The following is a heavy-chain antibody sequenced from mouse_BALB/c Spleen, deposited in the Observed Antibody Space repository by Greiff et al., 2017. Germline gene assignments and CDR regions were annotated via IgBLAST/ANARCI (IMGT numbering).Heavy chain of an antibody. V-gene: IGHV5-6-4*01. CDR2: ISSGGSYT. D-gene: IGHD2-1*01. J-gene: IGHJ4*01. CDR3: TRDIYYGNYYAMDD. CDR1: GFTFSSYT. Sequence: EVQGVESGGGLVKPGGSLKLSCAASGFTFSSYTMSWVRQTPEKRLEWVATISSGGSYTYYPDSVKGRFTISRDNAKNTLYLQMSSLKSEDTAMYYCTRDIYYGNYYAMDDWGQGTSVTVSS.